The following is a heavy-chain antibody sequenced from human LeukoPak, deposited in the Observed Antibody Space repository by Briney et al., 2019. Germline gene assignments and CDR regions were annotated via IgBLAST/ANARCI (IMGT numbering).Heavy chain of an antibody. D-gene: IGHD6-6*01. CDR2: ISGSGGST. V-gene: IGHV3-23*01. Sequence: GSMRLSCAASGFTFDDYAMHWVRQAPGKGLEWDSAISGSGGSTYYADSVKGRFTISRDNSKNTLYLQMNSLRAEDTAVYYCAKEIAARPRWFDPWGQGTLVTVSS. CDR1: GFTFDDYA. J-gene: IGHJ5*02. CDR3: AKEIAARPRWFDP.